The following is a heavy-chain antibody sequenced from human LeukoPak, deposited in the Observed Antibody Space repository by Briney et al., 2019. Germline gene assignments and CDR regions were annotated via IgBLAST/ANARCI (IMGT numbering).Heavy chain of an antibody. V-gene: IGHV3-7*01. CDR3: AREIDRFGVSGDY. D-gene: IGHD3-16*01. J-gene: IGHJ4*02. CDR1: GFTFSSYW. Sequence: GGSLRPSCAASGFTFSSYWMSWVRQAPGKELEWVANIKQDGSEKYYVDSVKGQFTISRDNAKNSLYLQMNSLRAEDTAVYYCAREIDRFGVSGDYWGRGTLVTVSS. CDR2: IKQDGSEK.